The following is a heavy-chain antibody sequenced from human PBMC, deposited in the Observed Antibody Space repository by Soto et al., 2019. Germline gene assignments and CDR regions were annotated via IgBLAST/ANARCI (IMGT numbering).Heavy chain of an antibody. Sequence: SVKVSCKASGGTFSSYAISWVRQAPGQGLEWMGGIIPIFGTANYAQKFQGRVTITADKSTSTAYMELSSLRSEDTAVYYCARHIVAMRGGGYYYYGMDVWGQGTTVTVSS. CDR2: IIPIFGTA. CDR3: ARHIVAMRGGGYYYYGMDV. CDR1: GGTFSSYA. V-gene: IGHV1-69*06. D-gene: IGHD5-12*01. J-gene: IGHJ6*02.